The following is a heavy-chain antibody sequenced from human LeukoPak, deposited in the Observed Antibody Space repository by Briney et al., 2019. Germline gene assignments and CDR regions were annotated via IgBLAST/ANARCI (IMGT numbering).Heavy chain of an antibody. CDR2: ISWNSGSI. CDR1: GFNFDDYA. D-gene: IGHD3-3*02. CDR3: AKDIGIFGTGPFDY. J-gene: IGHJ4*02. Sequence: PGRSLRLSCAASGFNFDDYAMHWVRQAPGKGLEWLSSISWNSGSIVYADSVKGRFTISRDNAKNSLSLQVHSLRPEDTAFYYCAKDIGIFGTGPFDYWGQGTLVTVSS. V-gene: IGHV3-9*01.